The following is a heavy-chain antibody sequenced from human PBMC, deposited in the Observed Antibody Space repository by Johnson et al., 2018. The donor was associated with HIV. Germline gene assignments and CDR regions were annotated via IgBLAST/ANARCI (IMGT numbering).Heavy chain of an antibody. CDR1: GFTFSNYG. V-gene: IGHV3-30*02. CDR2: IRYDGSNK. CDR3: AKDQRFRELLLYGAFDI. J-gene: IGHJ3*02. D-gene: IGHD3-10*01. Sequence: VQLVESGGGVVQPGGSLRLSCAASGFTFSNYGMHWVRQAPGKGLEWVPLIRYDGSNKYYADSVKGRFTISRDNSKNTLYLQMNSLRAEDTAVYYCAKDQRFRELLLYGAFDIWGQGTMVTVSS.